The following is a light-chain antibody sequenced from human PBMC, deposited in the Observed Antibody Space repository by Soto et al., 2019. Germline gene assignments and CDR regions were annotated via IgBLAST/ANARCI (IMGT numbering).Light chain of an antibody. CDR2: LNSDGSH. CDR3: QTWGSGIRV. J-gene: IGLJ3*02. CDR1: SGHSNYA. Sequence: QLVLTQSPSASASLGASVKLTCTLSSGHSNYAIAWHQQQPEKGPRYLMKLNSDGSHSTGDGIPDRFSGSSSGAERYLTISSLQSEDEADYYCQTWGSGIRVFGGGTKLTVL. V-gene: IGLV4-69*01.